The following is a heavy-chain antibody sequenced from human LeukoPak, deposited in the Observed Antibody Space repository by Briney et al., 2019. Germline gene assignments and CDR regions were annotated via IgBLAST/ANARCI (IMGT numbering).Heavy chain of an antibody. CDR2: IKTDGSEK. J-gene: IGHJ4*02. CDR1: GFTFSSYW. CDR3: VRVPPITTVRGVPSDY. D-gene: IGHD3-10*01. V-gene: IGHV3-7*03. Sequence: GGSLRLSCAASGFTFSSYWMNWVRQAPGKGLEWVASIKTDGSEKYYVGSVRGRFTISRDNAKNSLFLQMNSLRVDDTAVYFCVRVPPITTVRGVPSDYWGQGNLVTVSS.